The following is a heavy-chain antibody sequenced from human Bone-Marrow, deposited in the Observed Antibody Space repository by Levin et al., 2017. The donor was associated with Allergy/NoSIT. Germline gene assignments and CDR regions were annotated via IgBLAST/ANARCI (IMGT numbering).Heavy chain of an antibody. Sequence: PAASVKVSCAASGLTVSNNYMSWVRQAPGKGLEWVALIYSGGDTYYADSVKGRFTISRDSSKNTPYLQMNSLRTEDTAVYHCARNIPVTDLGFWGRGTLVTVSS. D-gene: IGHD1-14*01. CDR1: GLTVSNNY. CDR2: IYSGGDT. J-gene: IGHJ4*02. CDR3: ARNIPVTDLGF. V-gene: IGHV3-53*01.